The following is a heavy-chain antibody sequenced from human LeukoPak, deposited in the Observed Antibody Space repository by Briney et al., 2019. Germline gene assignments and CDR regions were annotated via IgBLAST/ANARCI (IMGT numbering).Heavy chain of an antibody. J-gene: IGHJ5*02. V-gene: IGHV1-69*01. CDR1: GGTFSSYA. CDR3: ASGTWGRTETFDP. D-gene: IGHD3-16*01. Sequence: SVKVSCKASGGTFSSYAISWVRQAPGQGLEWMGGIIPIFGTANYAQKFQGSVTITADESTSTAYMELGSLRSEDTAVYYCASGTWGRTETFDPWGQGTLVTVSS. CDR2: IIPIFGTA.